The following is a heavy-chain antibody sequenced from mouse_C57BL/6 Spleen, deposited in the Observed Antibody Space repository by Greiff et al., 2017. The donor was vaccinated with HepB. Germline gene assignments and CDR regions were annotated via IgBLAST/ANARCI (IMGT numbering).Heavy chain of an antibody. J-gene: IGHJ4*01. CDR3: ARRRLDYAMDY. D-gene: IGHD2-13*01. V-gene: IGHV1-61*01. CDR1: GYTFTSYW. CDR2: IYPSDSET. Sequence: QVQLQQPGAELVRPGSSVKLSCKASGYTFTSYWMDWVKQRPGQGLEWIGNIYPSDSETHYNQKFKDKATLTVDKSSSTAYMPLSSLTSEDSAVYYCARRRLDYAMDYWGQGTSVTVSS.